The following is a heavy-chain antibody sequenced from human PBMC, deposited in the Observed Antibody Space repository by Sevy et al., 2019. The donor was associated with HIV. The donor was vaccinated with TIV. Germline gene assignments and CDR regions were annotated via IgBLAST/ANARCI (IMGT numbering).Heavy chain of an antibody. CDR2: ISSTSAYI. CDR3: ARAVLEISTWRSDY. J-gene: IGHJ4*02. Sequence: GGSLRLSCAATGFTFSSYRMTWVRQAPGKGLEWVSCISSTSAYINYADSVKGRFTISRDNAKNLLYLQMDSLRAEDTAVYYCARAVLEISTWRSDYWGQGTLVTVSS. D-gene: IGHD1-1*01. V-gene: IGHV3-21*01. CDR1: GFTFSSYR.